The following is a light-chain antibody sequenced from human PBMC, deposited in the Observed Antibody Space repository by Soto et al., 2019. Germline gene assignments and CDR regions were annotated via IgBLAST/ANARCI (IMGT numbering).Light chain of an antibody. CDR3: SSYTSSSTRV. CDR2: EVS. J-gene: IGLJ1*01. Sequence: QSVLTQPASVSWSPGQSITISCTGTSGDVGGYNYVSWYQQHPGKAPKLMIYEVSNRPSGVSNRFSGSKSGNTASLTISGLQAEDEADYYCSSYTSSSTRVFGTGTKVTVL. V-gene: IGLV2-14*01. CDR1: SGDVGGYNY.